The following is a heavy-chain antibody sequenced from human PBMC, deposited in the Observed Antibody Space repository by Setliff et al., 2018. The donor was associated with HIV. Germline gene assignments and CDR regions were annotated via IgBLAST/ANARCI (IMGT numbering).Heavy chain of an antibody. CDR1: GYSFSGNY. V-gene: IGHV1-2*02. CDR3: ARWIGSSIYYFDS. J-gene: IGHJ4*02. CDR2: IHPKSGVT. D-gene: IGHD2-2*03. Sequence: GASVKVSCKTSGYSFSGNYINWVRQAPGQGLEWVGWIHPKSGVTKSAQKFQGRVTMTRDPSISTVYMELTSLTSDDTALYYCARWIGSSIYYFDSWGQGTLVTVSS.